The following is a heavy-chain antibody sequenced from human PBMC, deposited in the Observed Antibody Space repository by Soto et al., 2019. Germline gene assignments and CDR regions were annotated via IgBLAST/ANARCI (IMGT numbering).Heavy chain of an antibody. CDR3: ARESQHDYSNPGSFDY. V-gene: IGHV4-31*03. D-gene: IGHD4-4*01. J-gene: IGHJ4*02. CDR1: GGSISSGGYY. CDR2: IYYSGST. Sequence: PSETLSLTCTVSGGSISSGGYYWSWIRQHPGKGLEWIGYIYYSGSTYYNPSLKSRVTISVDTSKNQFSLKLSSVTAADTAVNYCARESQHDYSNPGSFDYWGQGTLVTVSS.